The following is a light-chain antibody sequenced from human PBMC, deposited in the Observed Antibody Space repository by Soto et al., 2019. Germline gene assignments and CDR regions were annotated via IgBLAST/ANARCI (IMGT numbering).Light chain of an antibody. J-gene: IGKJ4*01. CDR2: SAS. Sequence: DIQLTQSPSVLSASVGDTVTTTCRASQALSNYLAWYQQKPGKAPDLLIYSASTLQSGVPSRFSGSGSETESSLTIRALQPEDFATYYCQQLSRYPLTFGGGTKVDIK. CDR3: QQLSRYPLT. CDR1: QALSNY. V-gene: IGKV1-9*01.